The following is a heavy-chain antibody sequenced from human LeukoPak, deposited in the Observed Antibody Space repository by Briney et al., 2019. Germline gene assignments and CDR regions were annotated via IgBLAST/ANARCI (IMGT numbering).Heavy chain of an antibody. J-gene: IGHJ4*02. CDR1: GGSIGTNY. D-gene: IGHD6-19*01. Sequence: PSETLSLTCTVSGGSIGTNYRTWIRQPPGKGLEYIGYIYYTGATNCNPSLKSRVTMSVDTSKNQFSLRLSSVTAADTAVYFCAKYGNSGWVIDYWGQGTLVTVSS. V-gene: IGHV4-59*08. CDR2: IYYTGAT. CDR3: AKYGNSGWVIDY.